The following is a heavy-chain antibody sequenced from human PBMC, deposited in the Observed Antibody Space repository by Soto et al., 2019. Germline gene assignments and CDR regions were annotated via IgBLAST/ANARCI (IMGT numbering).Heavy chain of an antibody. CDR3: ASRSKVVTYPRVMDV. D-gene: IGHD2-21*02. V-gene: IGHV1-69*12. CDR1: GGTFSSYA. CDR2: IIPIFGPA. Sequence: QVQLVQSGAEVKKPGSSVKVSCKASGGTFSSYAISWVRQAPGQGLEWMGGIIPIFGPANYAQNFHGRVTINADESTSTAYMELSSLRSEDTAVYYCASRSKVVTYPRVMDVWGKGTTVTVTS. J-gene: IGHJ6*04.